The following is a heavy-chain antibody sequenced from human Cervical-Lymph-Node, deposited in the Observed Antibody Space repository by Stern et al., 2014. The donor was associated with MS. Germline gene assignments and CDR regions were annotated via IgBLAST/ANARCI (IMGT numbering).Heavy chain of an antibody. D-gene: IGHD3-3*01. CDR2: IYWDDDK. V-gene: IGHV2-5*02. CDR1: GFSLNTDGEG. J-gene: IGHJ5*02. CDR3: AHRPSYDFWSPTFDP. Sequence: QITLKESGPTVVKPTQTLTLTCSFSGFSLNTDGEGVGWIRQPPGKPLEWLALIYWDDDKRYTPSLKNRLTITKDTSKNQVFLTMTNMDLVDTATYFCAHRPSYDFWSPTFDPWGPGTLVTVSS.